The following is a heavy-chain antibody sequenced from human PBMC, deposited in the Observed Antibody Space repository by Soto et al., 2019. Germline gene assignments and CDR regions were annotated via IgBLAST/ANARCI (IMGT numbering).Heavy chain of an antibody. Sequence: QVQLVESGGGVVQPGRSPRLSCAAFGVTFSNYGMHWFRQAPGKGLEWVAFMVYDGSDKYVADSGKGRFTSSRDNSKNTLDLQMNSLRAEDTAVYYCAKDRIVMIPVVMTDYGMDVWGQGTTVTVSS. V-gene: IGHV3-30*18. CDR3: AKDRIVMIPVVMTDYGMDV. CDR2: MVYDGSDK. CDR1: GVTFSNYG. J-gene: IGHJ6*02. D-gene: IGHD3-10*01.